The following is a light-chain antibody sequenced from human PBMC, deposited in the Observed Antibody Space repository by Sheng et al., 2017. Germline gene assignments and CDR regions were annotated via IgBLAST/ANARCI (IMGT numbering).Light chain of an antibody. CDR3: QAWDSSTAV. V-gene: IGLV3-1*01. CDR1: KLGDKY. CDR2: QDS. J-gene: IGLJ3*02. Sequence: SYELTQPPSVSVSPGQTASITCSGDKLGDKYASWYQQKPGQSPVLVIYQDSKRPSVIPERFSGSNSGNTATLTISGTQAMDEADYYCQAWDSSTAVFGGGTKLTVL.